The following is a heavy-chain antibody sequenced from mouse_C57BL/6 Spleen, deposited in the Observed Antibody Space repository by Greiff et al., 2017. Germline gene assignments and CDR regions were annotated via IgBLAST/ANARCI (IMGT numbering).Heavy chain of an antibody. Sequence: QVQLQQSGAELVRPGASVTLSCKASGYTFTDYEMHWVQQTPVHGLEWIGAIAPGTGGTAYNQKFKGQAILTADKSSSTAYMELSSLTSEDSAVYYCTRGTTVVDDYFDYWGQGTTLTVSS. CDR1: GYTFTDYE. D-gene: IGHD1-1*01. CDR3: TRGTTVVDDYFDY. CDR2: IAPGTGGT. J-gene: IGHJ2*01. V-gene: IGHV1-15*01.